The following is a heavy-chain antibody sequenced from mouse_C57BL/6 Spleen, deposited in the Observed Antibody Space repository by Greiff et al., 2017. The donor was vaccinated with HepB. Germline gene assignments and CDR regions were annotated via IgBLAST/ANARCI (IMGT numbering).Heavy chain of an antibody. CDR2: ISSGSSTI. Sequence: EVQLQESGGGLVKPGGSLKLSCAASGFTFSDYGMHWVRQAPEKGLEWVAYISSGSSTIYYADTVKGRFTISRDNAKNTLFLQMTSLRSEDTAMYYCARITTVVAPYAMDYWGQGTSVTVSS. D-gene: IGHD1-1*01. J-gene: IGHJ4*01. CDR3: ARITTVVAPYAMDY. CDR1: GFTFSDYG. V-gene: IGHV5-17*01.